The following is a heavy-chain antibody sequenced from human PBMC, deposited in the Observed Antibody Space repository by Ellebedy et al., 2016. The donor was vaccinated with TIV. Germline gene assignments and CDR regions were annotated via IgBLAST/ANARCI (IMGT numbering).Heavy chain of an antibody. V-gene: IGHV4-59*08. J-gene: IGHJ4*02. CDR1: GGSVSSHY. CDR3: ARHFRYTYGHLID. D-gene: IGHD5-18*01. CDR2: IFYRGST. Sequence: MPSETLSLTCSVSGGSVSSHYWSWIRQPPGKGLEWIAYIFYRGSTNYNPSLKRRVTVSVDTSKNQFSLTLDSVTAAYTAVYYCARHFRYTYGHLIDWGPGILVTVAS.